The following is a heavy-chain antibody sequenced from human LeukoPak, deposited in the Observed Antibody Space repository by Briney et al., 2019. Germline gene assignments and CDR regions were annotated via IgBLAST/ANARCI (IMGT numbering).Heavy chain of an antibody. CDR3: AKTYGHSSGSMGFDY. D-gene: IGHD6-19*01. Sequence: PGGSLRLSCAASGFTFRTSGMSWVRQAPGKGLEWVSGISGNTWSTYCTDSVKGRFIISRDNSKNTLYLQMNSLRAEDTAVYYCAKTYGHSSGSMGFDYWGQGTLVTVSS. CDR2: ISGNTWST. CDR1: GFTFRTSG. J-gene: IGHJ4*02. V-gene: IGHV3-23*01.